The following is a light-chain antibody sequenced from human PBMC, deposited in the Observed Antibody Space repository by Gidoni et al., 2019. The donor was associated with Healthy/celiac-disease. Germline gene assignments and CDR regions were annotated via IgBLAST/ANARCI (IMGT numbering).Light chain of an antibody. V-gene: IGKV2-30*01. CDR1: QSLVYGDGNTY. Sequence: DVVMTQSPLALPVTLGQPASIACRSRQSLVYGDGNTYLNWFQQRSGHSPRRLLYKVSNRDSGVPDRFSGRGSGTDFSLKISRVEVEDVGVYYCMQGTHWPSCSFGQGTKLEIK. CDR3: MQGTHWPSCS. J-gene: IGKJ2*04. CDR2: KVS.